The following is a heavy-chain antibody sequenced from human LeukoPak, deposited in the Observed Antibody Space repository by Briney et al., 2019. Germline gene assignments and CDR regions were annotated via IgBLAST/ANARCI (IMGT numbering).Heavy chain of an antibody. J-gene: IGHJ4*02. V-gene: IGHV3-23*01. D-gene: IGHD3-9*01. CDR2: ISGSGGST. Sequence: GGSLRLSCAASGFTVSSNFMSWVRQAPGKGLQWVSAISGSGGSTYYADSVKGRFTISRDNSKNTLYLQMNSLRAEDTAVYYCAKGSSYYDILTGYYTPWYFDYWGQGTLVTVSS. CDR3: AKGSSYYDILTGYYTPWYFDY. CDR1: GFTVSSNF.